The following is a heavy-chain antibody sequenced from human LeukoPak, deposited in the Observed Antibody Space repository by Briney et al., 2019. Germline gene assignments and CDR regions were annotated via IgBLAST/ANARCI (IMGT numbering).Heavy chain of an antibody. CDR2: IYPRDGST. V-gene: IGHV1-46*01. J-gene: IGHJ4*02. Sequence: ASVKVSCTASGYTFTNNYLHWVRQAPGQGLEWMGMIYPRDGSTSYAQNFQGRVTVTRDTSTTTVHMELRGLRSEDTAVYYCARDQEGFNYWGQGPVVTVSS. CDR1: GYTFTNNY. CDR3: ARDQEGFNY.